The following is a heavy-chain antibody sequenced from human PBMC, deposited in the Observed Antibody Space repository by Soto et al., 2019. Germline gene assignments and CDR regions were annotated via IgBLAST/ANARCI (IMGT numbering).Heavy chain of an antibody. CDR2: ISSSGSTI. CDR1: GFTFSDYY. Sequence: GGSLRLSCAASGFTFSDYYMSWIRQAPGKGLEWVSYISSSGSTIYYADSVKGRLTISRDNAKNSLYLQMNSLRAEDTAVYYCARDFLGTAAMPQEAFDIWGQGTMVTVSS. D-gene: IGHD2-2*01. CDR3: ARDFLGTAAMPQEAFDI. V-gene: IGHV3-11*01. J-gene: IGHJ3*02.